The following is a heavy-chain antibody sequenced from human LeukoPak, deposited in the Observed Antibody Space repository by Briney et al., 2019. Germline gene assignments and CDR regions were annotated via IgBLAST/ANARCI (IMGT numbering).Heavy chain of an antibody. CDR3: ATTLPDYYDSSGYYYY. V-gene: IGHV1-24*01. CDR1: GCTLTELS. Sequence: ASVKVSCKVSGCTLTELSMHWVRQAPGKGLEWVGGFDPEDGETIYAQKFQGRVTMTEDTSTDTAYMELSSLRSGDTAVYYCATTLPDYYDSSGYYYYWGQGTLVTVSS. D-gene: IGHD3-22*01. CDR2: FDPEDGET. J-gene: IGHJ4*02.